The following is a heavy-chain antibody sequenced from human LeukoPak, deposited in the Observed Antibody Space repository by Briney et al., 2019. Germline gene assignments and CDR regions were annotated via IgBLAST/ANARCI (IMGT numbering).Heavy chain of an antibody. V-gene: IGHV3-30*02. CDR2: IRYDGSNK. Sequence: GGSLRLSCAASGFTFSSYEMNWVRQAPGKGLEWVAFIRYDGSNKYYADSVKGRFTISRDNSKNTLYLQMNSLRAEDTAVYYCARDREYYNLLTGYKVSHYFDYWGQGTLVTVSS. D-gene: IGHD3-9*01. CDR3: ARDREYYNLLTGYKVSHYFDY. J-gene: IGHJ4*02. CDR1: GFTFSSYE.